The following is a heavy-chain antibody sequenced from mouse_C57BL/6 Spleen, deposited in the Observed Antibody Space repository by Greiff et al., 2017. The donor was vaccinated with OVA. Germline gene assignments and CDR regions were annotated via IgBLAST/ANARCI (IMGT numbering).Heavy chain of an antibody. D-gene: IGHD1-1*01. V-gene: IGHV1-15*01. CDR2: IDPETGGT. Sequence: QVQLQQSGAELVRPGASVTLSCKASGYTFTDYEMHWVKQTPVHGLEWIGAIDPETGGTAYNQKFKGTAILTADKSSRTAYMEHRSLTSEDSAVYYCTRLIYGSSPYWGQGTTLTVSS. J-gene: IGHJ2*01. CDR1: GYTFTDYE. CDR3: TRLIYGSSPY.